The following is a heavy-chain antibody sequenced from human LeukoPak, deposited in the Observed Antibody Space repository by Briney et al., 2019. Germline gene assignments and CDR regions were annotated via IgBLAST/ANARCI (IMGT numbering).Heavy chain of an antibody. Sequence: GASVKVSCKVSGYTLTELSMHWVRQAPGKGLEWMGGFDPEDGETIYAQKFQGRVTMTEDTSTDTAYMEVSNLRSEDTAVYYCAKDLGYYDSSGYYNGGYYYGMDVWGQGTTVTVSS. D-gene: IGHD3-22*01. V-gene: IGHV1-24*01. CDR3: AKDLGYYDSSGYYNGGYYYGMDV. J-gene: IGHJ6*02. CDR1: GYTLTELS. CDR2: FDPEDGET.